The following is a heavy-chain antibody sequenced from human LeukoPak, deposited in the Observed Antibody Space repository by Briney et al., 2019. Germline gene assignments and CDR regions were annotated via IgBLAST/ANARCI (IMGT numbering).Heavy chain of an antibody. D-gene: IGHD1-26*01. Sequence: PSETLSLTCTVSGGSISSGSYNWSWIRQPAGKGLEWIGRIYTSGSTNYNPSLKSRVTISVDTSKNQFSLKLSSVTAADTAVYYCARDSGWELQSNVYSYYYMDVWGKGTTVTVSS. CDR3: ARDSGWELQSNVYSYYYMDV. CDR1: GGSISSGSYN. CDR2: IYTSGST. V-gene: IGHV4-61*02. J-gene: IGHJ6*03.